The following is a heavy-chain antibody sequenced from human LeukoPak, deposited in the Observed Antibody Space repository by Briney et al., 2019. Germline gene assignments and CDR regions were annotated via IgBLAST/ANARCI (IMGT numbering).Heavy chain of an antibody. CDR2: IYYSGST. V-gene: IGHV4-39*01. CDR3: ARQARKEIGAFDI. J-gene: IGHJ3*02. CDR1: GGSISSSSYY. D-gene: IGHD2/OR15-2a*01. Sequence: PSETLSLTRTVSGGSISSSSYYWGWIRQPPGKGLEWIGSIYYSGSTYYNPSLKSRVTISVDTSKNQFSLKLSSVTAADTAVYYCARQARKEIGAFDIWGQGTMVTVSS.